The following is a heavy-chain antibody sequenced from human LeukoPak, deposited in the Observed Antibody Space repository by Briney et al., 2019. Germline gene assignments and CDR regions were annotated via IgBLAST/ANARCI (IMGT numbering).Heavy chain of an antibody. J-gene: IGHJ4*02. CDR3: AKDPGYYDNSGYWYFDF. D-gene: IGHD3-22*01. CDR2: INWNGGST. CDR1: GFTFDDYG. V-gene: IGHV3-20*04. Sequence: GGSLRLSCAASGFTFDDYGVSWVRQAPGKGLEWVSGINWNGGSTGYVDSVKGRFTISRDNSKNTLYLQMNSLRAEDTAVYYCAKDPGYYDNSGYWYFDFWGQGTLVTVSS.